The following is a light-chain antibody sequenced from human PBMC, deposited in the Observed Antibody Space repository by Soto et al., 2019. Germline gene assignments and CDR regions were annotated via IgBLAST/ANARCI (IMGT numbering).Light chain of an antibody. J-gene: IGKJ3*01. CDR3: LQIKSYPLT. CDR1: QGISTY. CDR2: AAT. V-gene: IGKV1-9*01. Sequence: DIQLTQSPSFLSASVGDRVTITCRASQGISTYLAWYQQEPEKAPKLLIYAATTLQSGVPSRFSGSGSGTEFTLTVSSLQPEDFATYYCLQIKSYPLTFGPGTRVDIK.